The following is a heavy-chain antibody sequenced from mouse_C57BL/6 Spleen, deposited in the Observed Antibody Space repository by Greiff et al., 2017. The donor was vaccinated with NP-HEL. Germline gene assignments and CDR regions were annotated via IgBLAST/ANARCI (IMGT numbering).Heavy chain of an antibody. CDR1: GFSFNTYA. CDR3: VRHAYSNAMDY. V-gene: IGHV10-1*01. Sequence: EVMLVESGGGLVQPKGSLKLSCAASGFSFNTYAMNWVRQAPGKGLEWVARIRSKSNNYATYYADSVKDRFTISRDDSESMLYLQMNNLKTEDTAMYYCVRHAYSNAMDYWGQGTSVTVSS. CDR2: IRSKSNNYAT. J-gene: IGHJ4*01. D-gene: IGHD2-5*01.